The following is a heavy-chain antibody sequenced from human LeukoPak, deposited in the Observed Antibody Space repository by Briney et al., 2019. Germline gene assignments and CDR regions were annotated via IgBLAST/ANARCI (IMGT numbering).Heavy chain of an antibody. Sequence: ASVKVSCKASGGTFSSYAISWVRQAPGQGLEWMGRIIPIFGTANYAQKFQGRVTITTDESTSIAYMELSSLRSEDTAVYYCARDNYPIFGVVITLSYWGQGTLVTVSS. J-gene: IGHJ4*02. CDR2: IIPIFGTA. D-gene: IGHD3-3*01. CDR3: ARDNYPIFGVVITLSY. CDR1: GGTFSSYA. V-gene: IGHV1-69*05.